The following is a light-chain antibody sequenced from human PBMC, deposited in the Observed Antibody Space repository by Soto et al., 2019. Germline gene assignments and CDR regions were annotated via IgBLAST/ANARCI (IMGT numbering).Light chain of an antibody. CDR1: QSVSSSY. CDR3: QQYGSSPHT. V-gene: IGKV3-20*01. Sequence: EIVLTQSPGTLSLSPGERATLSCRASQSVSSSYLAWYQQKPGQAPRLLIYGASNRATGIPDRCSGSGSGTDFSLTVSILEPEDFAVYYCQQYGSSPHTVGQGTKLEIK. CDR2: GAS. J-gene: IGKJ2*01.